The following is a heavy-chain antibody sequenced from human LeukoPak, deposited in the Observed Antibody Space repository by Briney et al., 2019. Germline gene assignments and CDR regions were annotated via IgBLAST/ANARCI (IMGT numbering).Heavy chain of an antibody. CDR1: GGTFSSYA. Sequence: SVKVSCKASGGTFSSYAISWVRQAPGQGLEWMGGIIPIFGTANYAQKFQGRVTITADESTSTAYMELSSLRAEDTAVYYCARDPQVWIQLWLGGWYFDYWGQGTLVTVSS. CDR3: ARDPQVWIQLWLGGWYFDY. J-gene: IGHJ4*02. D-gene: IGHD5-18*01. CDR2: IIPIFGTA. V-gene: IGHV1-69*13.